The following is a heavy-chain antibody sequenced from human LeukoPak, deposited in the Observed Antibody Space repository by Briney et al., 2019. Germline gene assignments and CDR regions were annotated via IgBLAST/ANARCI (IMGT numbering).Heavy chain of an antibody. J-gene: IGHJ4*02. CDR2: IYHSGST. D-gene: IGHD1-26*01. V-gene: IGHV4-38-2*02. CDR3: ARDFSRVWELLGSGLFDY. CDR1: GYSISSGYY. Sequence: SETLSLTCTVSGYSISSGYYWGWIRQPPGKGLEWIGIIYHSGSTYYNPSLKSRVTISVDTSKNQFSLKLSSVTAADTAVYYCARDFSRVWELLGSGLFDYWGQGTLVTVSS.